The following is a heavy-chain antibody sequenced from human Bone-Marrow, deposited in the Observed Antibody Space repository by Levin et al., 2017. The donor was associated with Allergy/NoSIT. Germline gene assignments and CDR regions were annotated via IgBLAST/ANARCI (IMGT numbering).Heavy chain of an antibody. V-gene: IGHV3-7*03. Sequence: GGSLRLSCAASGFTLSLHWMTWVRQAPGKGLEWLAHIKQDGSETYYVDSVKGRFTISRDNVLNSLFLQMNSLRAEDTAVYYCVRVSNLYNYFWICYLHWGQGALVTVSS. CDR2: IKQDGSET. D-gene: IGHD3-3*01. CDR1: GFTLSLHW. J-gene: IGHJ4*02. CDR3: VRVSNLYNYFWICYLH.